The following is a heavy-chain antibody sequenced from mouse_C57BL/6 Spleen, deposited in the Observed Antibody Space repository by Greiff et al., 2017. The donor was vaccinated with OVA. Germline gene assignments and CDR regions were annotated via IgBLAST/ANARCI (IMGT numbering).Heavy chain of an antibody. CDR2: IYPGDGDT. CDR3: ADGYPYAMDY. D-gene: IGHD2-3*01. J-gene: IGHJ4*01. CDR1: GYAFSSSW. V-gene: IGHV1-82*01. Sequence: QVQLQQSGPELVKPGASVTISCKASGYAFSSSWMNWVKQRPGKGLEWIGRIYPGDGDTNYNGKFKGKATLTADKSSSTAYMQLSSLTSEDSAVYFCADGYPYAMDYWGQGTSVTVSS.